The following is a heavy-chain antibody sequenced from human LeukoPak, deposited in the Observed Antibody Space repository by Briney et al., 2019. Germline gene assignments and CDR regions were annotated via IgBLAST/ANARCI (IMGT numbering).Heavy chain of an antibody. CDR1: GGSFSGYY. CDR3: ARGEDSSGYYPLPDAFDI. J-gene: IGHJ3*02. V-gene: IGHV4-34*01. Sequence: SETPSLTCAVYGGSFSGYYWSWIRQPPGKGLEWIGEINHSGSTNYNPSLKSRVTISVDTSKNQFSLKLSSVTAADTAVYYCARGEDSSGYYPLPDAFDIWGQGTMVTVSS. D-gene: IGHD3-22*01. CDR2: INHSGST.